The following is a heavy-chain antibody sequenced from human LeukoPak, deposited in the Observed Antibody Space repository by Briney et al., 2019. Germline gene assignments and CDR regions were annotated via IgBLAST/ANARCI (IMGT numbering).Heavy chain of an antibody. CDR3: ARDLLPPTYYYDSSGYSPLGY. D-gene: IGHD3-22*01. V-gene: IGHV3-30-3*01. Sequence: PGGSLRLSCAASGFTFSSYAMHWVRQAPGKGLEWVAVISYDGSNKYYADSVKGRFTISRDNSKNTLYLQMNSLRAEDTAVYYCARDLLPPTYYYDSSGYSPLGYWGQGTLVTVSS. CDR2: ISYDGSNK. J-gene: IGHJ4*02. CDR1: GFTFSSYA.